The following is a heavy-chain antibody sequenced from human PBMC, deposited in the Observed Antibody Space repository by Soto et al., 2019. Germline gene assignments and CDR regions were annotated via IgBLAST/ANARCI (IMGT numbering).Heavy chain of an antibody. J-gene: IGHJ5*02. CDR3: ARDPRTTVTTTLGWFDP. Sequence: VQLLESGGGLVQPGGSLRLSCTASGITFSAHYMSWIRQAPGKGLEWVSYISNSGGTTYYADSVEGRFTISRDNAKNSLYRQMNSLRAEDTAVYYCARDPRTTVTTTLGWFDPWGQGTLVIVSS. V-gene: IGHV3-11*01. D-gene: IGHD4-4*01. CDR2: ISNSGGTT. CDR1: GITFSAHY.